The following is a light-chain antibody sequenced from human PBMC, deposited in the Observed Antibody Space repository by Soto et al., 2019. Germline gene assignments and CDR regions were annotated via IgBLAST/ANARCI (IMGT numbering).Light chain of an antibody. CDR1: QSVGSS. Sequence: EIVLTQSPATLSLSPGERATLSCRASQSVGSSLAWYQQKPGQAPRLLIYDASSRATGIPARFSGTGSGTDFALTISSLEPEDFAVYYCKHRSRWPLLWTFGGGTKVEIK. V-gene: IGKV3-11*01. CDR3: KHRSRWPLLWT. J-gene: IGKJ4*01. CDR2: DAS.